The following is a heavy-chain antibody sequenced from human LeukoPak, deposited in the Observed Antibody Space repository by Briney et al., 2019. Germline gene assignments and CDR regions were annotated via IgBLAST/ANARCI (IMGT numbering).Heavy chain of an antibody. CDR2: IYYSGST. CDR1: GGSISSYY. D-gene: IGHD6-13*01. V-gene: IGHV4-59*01. J-gene: IGHJ5*02. Sequence: SETLSLTCTVSGGSISSYYWSWIRQPPGKGLEWIGYIYYSGSTNYNPSLKSRVTISVDTSKNQFSLKLSSVTAADTAVYYCARLPIAAAKGWFGPWGQGTLVTVSS. CDR3: ARLPIAAAKGWFGP.